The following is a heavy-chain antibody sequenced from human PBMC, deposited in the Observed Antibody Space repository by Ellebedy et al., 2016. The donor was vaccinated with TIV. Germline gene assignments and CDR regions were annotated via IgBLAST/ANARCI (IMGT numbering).Heavy chain of an antibody. Sequence: MPSETLSLTCTVYGDSISSYYWSWIRQPPGTGLEWIGFIYYSGSTNYNPSLKSRVTISVDTSKNQFSLELSSVTAADTAVYYCARGGASSKYFDYWGQGTLVTVSS. V-gene: IGHV4-59*01. J-gene: IGHJ4*02. CDR3: ARGGASSKYFDY. CDR2: IYYSGST. CDR1: GDSISSYY.